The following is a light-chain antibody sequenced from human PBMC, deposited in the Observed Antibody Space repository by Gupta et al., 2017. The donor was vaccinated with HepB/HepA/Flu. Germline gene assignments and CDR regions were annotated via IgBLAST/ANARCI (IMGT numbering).Light chain of an antibody. J-gene: IGLJ2*01. V-gene: IGLV3-1*01. Sequence: SYELTPPPSVSVSPGQTASITCSGDRLGDKYASWYQQKPGQSPVVVIYKDTRRPSGIPERFSGSNSGNTATLTISGTQAMDEADYYCQAWDSTHVVFGGGTKLTVL. CDR3: QAWDSTHVV. CDR1: RLGDKY. CDR2: KDT.